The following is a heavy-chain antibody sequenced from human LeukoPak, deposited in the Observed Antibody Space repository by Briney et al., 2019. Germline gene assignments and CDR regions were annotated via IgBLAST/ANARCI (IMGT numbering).Heavy chain of an antibody. CDR2: ISSGSTYI. CDR3: AREAAVETH. CDR1: GFTFSSSS. Sequence: SGGSLRLSCAASGFTFSSSSINWVRQAPGKGLEWVSYISSGSTYIYYADSVKGRFTISRDNAKNSLYLQMNNLIVEDTAVYYCAREAAVETHWGQGTLVTVSS. D-gene: IGHD5-24*01. V-gene: IGHV3-21*01. J-gene: IGHJ4*02.